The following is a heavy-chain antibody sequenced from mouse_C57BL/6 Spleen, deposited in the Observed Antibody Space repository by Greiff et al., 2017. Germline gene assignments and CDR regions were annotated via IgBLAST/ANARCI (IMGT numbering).Heavy chain of an antibody. J-gene: IGHJ2*02. CDR2: IHPNSGST. CDR3: ASYYGSSYFDY. Sequence: VQLQQPGAELVKPGASVKLSCKASGYTFTSYWMHWVKQRPGQGLEWIGMIHPNSGSTNYNEKFKSKATLTVDKSSSTAYMQLSSLTSEDSAVDYCASYYGSSYFDYWGQGTSLTVSS. CDR1: GYTFTSYW. V-gene: IGHV1-64*01. D-gene: IGHD1-1*01.